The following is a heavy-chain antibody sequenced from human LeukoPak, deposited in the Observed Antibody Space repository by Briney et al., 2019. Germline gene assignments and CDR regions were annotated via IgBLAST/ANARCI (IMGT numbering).Heavy chain of an antibody. Sequence: PVGSLRLSRAPSLFTFSSYGMHWVRQAPGKGVEWVAVISFDGSDKYYADSVKGRFTISRDNPKNTLYLQMNSLRAEDTAVYYCAKDQRWLDHFDYWGQGTLVTASS. V-gene: IGHV3-30*18. CDR1: LFTFSSYG. J-gene: IGHJ4*02. CDR3: AKDQRWLDHFDY. CDR2: ISFDGSDK. D-gene: IGHD5-18*01.